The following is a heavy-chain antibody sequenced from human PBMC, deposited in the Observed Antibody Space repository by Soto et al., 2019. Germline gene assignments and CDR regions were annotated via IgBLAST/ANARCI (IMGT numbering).Heavy chain of an antibody. V-gene: IGHV3-7*05. CDR3: ATPVGKDY. J-gene: IGHJ4*02. CDR1: GFTFSSYW. CDR2: IKQDGSEK. D-gene: IGHD3-10*01. Sequence: EVQLVESGGGLVQPGGSLRLSCAASGFTFSSYWMSWVRQAPGKGLEWVANIKQDGSEKYYGDSVKGRFTNSRDDAKNSLYLQMNSLRAEDTAVYYCATPVGKDYWGQGTLVTVSS.